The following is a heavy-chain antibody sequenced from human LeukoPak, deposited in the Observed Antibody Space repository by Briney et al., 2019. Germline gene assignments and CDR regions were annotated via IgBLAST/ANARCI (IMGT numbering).Heavy chain of an antibody. CDR2: IHYSGST. Sequence: SETLSLTCTVSGGSISSYYWSWIRQPPGKGLGWIGYIHYSGSTNYNPSLKSRVTISVDTSKNQFSLKLSSVTAADTAVYYCARVGSDSSSPGWVDYYYGMDVWGQGTTVTVSS. CDR3: ARVGSDSSSPGWVDYYYGMDV. CDR1: GGSISSYY. J-gene: IGHJ6*02. D-gene: IGHD6-13*01. V-gene: IGHV4-59*01.